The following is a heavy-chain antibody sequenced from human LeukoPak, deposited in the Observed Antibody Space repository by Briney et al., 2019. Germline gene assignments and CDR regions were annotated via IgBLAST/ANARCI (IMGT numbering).Heavy chain of an antibody. D-gene: IGHD3-22*01. CDR2: IKQDGSEK. V-gene: IGHV3-7*01. J-gene: IGHJ4*02. Sequence: GGSLRLTCAASGFTFSSYWMSWVRQAPVKGLEWVATIKQDGSEKYYVDSVKGRFTISRDNAKNSLYLQMNSLRAEDTAVYYCANSRYDSSGYYGIIGYWGQGTLVTVSS. CDR1: GFTFSSYW. CDR3: ANSRYDSSGYYGIIGY.